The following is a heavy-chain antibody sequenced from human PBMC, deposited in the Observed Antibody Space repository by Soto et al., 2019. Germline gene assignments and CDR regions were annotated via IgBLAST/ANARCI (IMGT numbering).Heavy chain of an antibody. Sequence: AAVKVSCKASGYTFTSYYMHWVRQAPGQGLEWMGIINPSGGSTSYAQKFQGRVTMTRDTSTSTVYMELSNLRSEDTAVYYCARWDDMNYDFWSGYYSPLTYGMDVWGQGTTVTVSS. CDR1: GYTFTSYY. D-gene: IGHD3-3*01. V-gene: IGHV1-46*01. CDR2: INPSGGST. J-gene: IGHJ6*02. CDR3: ARWDDMNYDFWSGYYSPLTYGMDV.